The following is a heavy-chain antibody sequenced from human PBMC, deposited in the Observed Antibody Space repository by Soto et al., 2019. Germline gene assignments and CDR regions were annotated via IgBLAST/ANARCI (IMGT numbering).Heavy chain of an antibody. CDR1: GGSVSSGSYY. Sequence: PSETLSLTCTVSGGSVSSGSYYWSWIRQPPGKGLEWIGYIYYSGSTNYNPSLKSRVTISVDTSKNQFSLKLSSVTAADTAVYYCAREDKWELRVFDYWGQGTLVTVSS. CDR2: IYYSGST. CDR3: AREDKWELRVFDY. D-gene: IGHD1-26*01. V-gene: IGHV4-61*01. J-gene: IGHJ4*02.